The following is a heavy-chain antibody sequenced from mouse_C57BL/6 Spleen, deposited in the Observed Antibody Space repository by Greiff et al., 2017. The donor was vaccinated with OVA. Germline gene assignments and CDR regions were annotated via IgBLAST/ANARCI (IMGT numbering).Heavy chain of an antibody. CDR1: GFTFSSYA. Sequence: EVKLVESGGGLVKPGGSLKLSCAASGFTFSSYAMSWVRQTPEKRLEWVATISDGGSYTYYPDNVKGRFTISRDNAKNNLYLQMSHLKSEDTAMYYCARASELGLMYFDVWGTGTTVTVSS. D-gene: IGHD4-1*01. J-gene: IGHJ1*03. CDR2: ISDGGSYT. V-gene: IGHV5-4*03. CDR3: ARASELGLMYFDV.